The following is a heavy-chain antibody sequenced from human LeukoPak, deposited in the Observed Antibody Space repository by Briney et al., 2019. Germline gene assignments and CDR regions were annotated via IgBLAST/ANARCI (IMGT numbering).Heavy chain of an antibody. CDR1: GGSISSFY. CDR2: IYYSGST. Sequence: SETLSLTCTVSGGSISSFYWNWFRQPPGKGLEWIGYIYYSGSTNYNPSLKSRVTISVDTSKNQFSLKLSSVTAADTAVYYCALRGYDILADYWGQGTLVTVSS. V-gene: IGHV4-59*12. J-gene: IGHJ4*02. D-gene: IGHD3-9*01. CDR3: ALRGYDILADY.